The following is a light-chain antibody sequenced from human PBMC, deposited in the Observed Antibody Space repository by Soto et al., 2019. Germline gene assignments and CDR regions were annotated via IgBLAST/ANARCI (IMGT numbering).Light chain of an antibody. Sequence: EIVLTQSPGTLSLSPGERATLSCRASQSINSRYLAWYQQKPGQAPRLLIYGASSRATGIPDRFSDSGSGTDFTLTISRLEPEDFAVYYCQQFGSSPGFTFGPGTIVDIK. CDR2: GAS. CDR3: QQFGSSPGFT. V-gene: IGKV3-20*01. CDR1: QSINSRY. J-gene: IGKJ3*01.